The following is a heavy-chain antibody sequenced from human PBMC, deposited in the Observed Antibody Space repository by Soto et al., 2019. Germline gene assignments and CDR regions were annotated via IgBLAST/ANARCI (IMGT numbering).Heavy chain of an antibody. CDR2: IGRGGDT. J-gene: IGHJ2*01. CDR3: ARAMTDPFHWYFDL. D-gene: IGHD2-21*02. Sequence: EVQLVESGGGLVQPGGSLRLSCAASGSSFSTYDMHWVRQAPGKGLEWVSAIGRGGDTYYAGSVKGRFTISSENATNSLYLQMSRLGAGDTAVYYCARAMTDPFHWYFDLWGRGTLVTVSS. V-gene: IGHV3-13*01. CDR1: GSSFSTYD.